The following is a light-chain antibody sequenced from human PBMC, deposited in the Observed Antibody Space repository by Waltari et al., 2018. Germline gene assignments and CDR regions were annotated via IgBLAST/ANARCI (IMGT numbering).Light chain of an antibody. Sequence: DIVMTQSPLSLPVTPGEPASISCRSSQSLLHSNGYNYLGWYLQKPGQSPQLLIYLGSNRASGVPDRFRGSGSGTDFTLKISRVEAEDVGVYYCMQALQTPNTFGQGTKLEIK. CDR2: LGS. V-gene: IGKV2-28*01. J-gene: IGKJ2*01. CDR1: QSLLHSNGYNY. CDR3: MQALQTPNT.